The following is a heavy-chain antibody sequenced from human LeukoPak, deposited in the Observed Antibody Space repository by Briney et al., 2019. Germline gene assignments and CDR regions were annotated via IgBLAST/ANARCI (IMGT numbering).Heavy chain of an antibody. J-gene: IGHJ5*02. CDR3: ARAYDILTGPNWFDP. V-gene: IGHV5-51*01. CDR2: IYPGDSDT. D-gene: IGHD3-9*01. Sequence: GESLKISCKGSGYSFTSYWIGWVRQMPGKGLEWMGIIYPGDSDTRYSPSFQGQVTISADKSISTAYLQWSSLKASDTAVYYCARAYDILTGPNWFDPWGQGTLVTVSS. CDR1: GYSFTSYW.